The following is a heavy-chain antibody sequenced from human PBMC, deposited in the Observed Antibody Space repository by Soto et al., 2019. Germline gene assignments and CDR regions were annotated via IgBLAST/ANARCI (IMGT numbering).Heavy chain of an antibody. CDR3: AKLKTPVTTAYFGY. V-gene: IGHV3-66*01. D-gene: IGHD4-17*01. CDR2: IQSGGPT. CDR1: GFTVSSKY. J-gene: IGHJ4*02. Sequence: GGSLRLSCAASGFTVSSKYMSWVRQAPGKGLEWVSLIQSGGPTYYADSVKGRFTISRDTSKNTLHLQMNSLRAEDTAVYYCAKLKTPVTTAYFGYWGQGTLVTVSS.